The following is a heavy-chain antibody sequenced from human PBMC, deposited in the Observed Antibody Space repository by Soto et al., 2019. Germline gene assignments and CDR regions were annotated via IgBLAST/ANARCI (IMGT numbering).Heavy chain of an antibody. V-gene: IGHV3-33*01. CDR3: ARDASYYSLWSGYYPSRNGMDV. Sequence: QVQVVESGGGVVQPGRSLRLSCAAAGVTFSSFGMQWVRQAPGKGLEWVSLIWYDGSKKSYGDSVKGRFTISRDNSRNTVYLQMNSLRADDTAVYYCARDASYYSLWSGYYPSRNGMDVWGQGTTVTVSS. CDR2: IWYDGSKK. D-gene: IGHD3-3*01. CDR1: GVTFSSFG. J-gene: IGHJ6*02.